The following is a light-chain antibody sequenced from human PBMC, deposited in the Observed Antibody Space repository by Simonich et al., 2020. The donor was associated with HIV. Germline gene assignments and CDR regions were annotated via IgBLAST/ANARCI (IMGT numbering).Light chain of an antibody. CDR2: WAS. CDR1: QSVLHSSNNKNY. J-gene: IGKJ1*01. CDR3: QQYYSTPRT. Sequence: DIVMTQSPDSLAVSLGERATINCKSSQSVLHSSNNKNYLVWDQQKPGQPPKLLIYWASTRESGVPDRFSGSGSGTDFTLTISSLQAEDVAVYYCQQYYSTPRTFGQGTKVEIK. V-gene: IGKV4-1*01.